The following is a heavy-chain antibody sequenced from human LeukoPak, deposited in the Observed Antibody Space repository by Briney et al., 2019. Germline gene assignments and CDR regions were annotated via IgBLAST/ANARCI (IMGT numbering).Heavy chain of an antibody. V-gene: IGHV4-59*01. Sequence: SETLSLTCTVSGGSISSYYWSWIRQPPGKGLEWIGYIYYSGSTNYNPSLKSRVTISVDTSKNQFSLKLSSVTAADTAVYYCAREGDSGDYGDCYYYMDVWGKGTTVTVSS. D-gene: IGHD4-17*01. CDR2: IYYSGST. CDR1: GGSISSYY. J-gene: IGHJ6*03. CDR3: AREGDSGDYGDCYYYMDV.